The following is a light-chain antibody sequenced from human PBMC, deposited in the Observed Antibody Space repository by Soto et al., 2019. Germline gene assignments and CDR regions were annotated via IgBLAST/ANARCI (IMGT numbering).Light chain of an antibody. Sequence: EIVMTQSPATLSVSPGERATLSCRAAESVTSNLAWYQQKPGQAPRLVIYGASTRATGIPARFSGGGSGTEFTLSINSLQSEDFAVYSCQQYNNWPYTFGQGTKLEIK. CDR1: ESVTSN. J-gene: IGKJ2*01. V-gene: IGKV3-15*01. CDR3: QQYNNWPYT. CDR2: GAS.